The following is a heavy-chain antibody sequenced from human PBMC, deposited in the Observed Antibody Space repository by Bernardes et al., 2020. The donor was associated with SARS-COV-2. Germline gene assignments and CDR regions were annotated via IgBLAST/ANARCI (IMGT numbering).Heavy chain of an antibody. CDR2: INSDGSST. CDR1: GFTFSSYW. D-gene: IGHD6-19*01. J-gene: IGHJ6*01. V-gene: IGHV3-74*01. CDR3: ARGWAGDSSGWWSSGMDV. Sequence: GGSLRLSCAASGFTFSSYWLHWVRQAPGKGLVWVSRINSDGSSTSYADSVKGRFTISRANAKNTLYLQMNSLRAEDTAVYYCARGWAGDSSGWWSSGMDVWGQGTTVTVSS.